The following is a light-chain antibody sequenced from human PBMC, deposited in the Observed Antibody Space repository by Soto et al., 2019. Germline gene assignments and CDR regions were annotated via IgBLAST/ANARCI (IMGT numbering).Light chain of an antibody. Sequence: DIQMTQSPSTLSASVGDRVTITCRASQSISSWLAWYQQKPGKAPKLLIFDASSLESGTPSRFSGRRSGTQFTLTISGLQPDDFATYYCQQYTSYYTFGQGTRLEIK. V-gene: IGKV1-5*01. CDR2: DAS. J-gene: IGKJ5*01. CDR1: QSISSW. CDR3: QQYTSYYT.